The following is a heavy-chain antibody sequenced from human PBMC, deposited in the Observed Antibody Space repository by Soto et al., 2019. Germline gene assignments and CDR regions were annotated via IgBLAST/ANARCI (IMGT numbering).Heavy chain of an antibody. CDR3: ARQAKIGDRSQFYFDS. D-gene: IGHD3-16*01. J-gene: IGHJ4*02. CDR1: GFTFSFYA. V-gene: IGHV3-30*04. Sequence: GGSLRLSCAASGFTFSFYAMHWVRQSPGKGLEWVAVISYNGRNKHYVDSVKGRFTISRDNSQDTLYLQMDSLRPDDTAVYYCARQAKIGDRSQFYFDSWGQGTLVTVSS. CDR2: ISYNGRNK.